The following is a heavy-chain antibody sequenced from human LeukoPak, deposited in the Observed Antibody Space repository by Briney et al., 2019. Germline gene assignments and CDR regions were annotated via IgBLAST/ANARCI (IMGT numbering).Heavy chain of an antibody. D-gene: IGHD5-18*01. V-gene: IGHV1-18*01. CDR2: INAYNGNT. Sequence: ASVKVSCKASGYTFTSYAMHWVRQAPGQRLEWMGWINAYNGNTNYAQKLQGRVTMTTDTSTSTAYMELRSLRSDDTAVYYCARVLPPDTAMVTILGYWGQGTLVTVSS. J-gene: IGHJ4*02. CDR1: GYTFTSYA. CDR3: ARVLPPDTAMVTILGY.